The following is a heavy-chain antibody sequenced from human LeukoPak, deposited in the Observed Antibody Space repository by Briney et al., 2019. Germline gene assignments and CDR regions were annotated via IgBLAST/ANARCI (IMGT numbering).Heavy chain of an antibody. D-gene: IGHD2-2*01. J-gene: IGHJ4*02. CDR3: SSHYCSSTSCYVDY. CDR1: GFTFSSYA. Sequence: GGSLRLSCAASGFTFSSYAMSWVRQAPGKGLEWVPAISGSGGSTYYADSVKGRFTISRDNSKNTLYLQMNSLRAEDTAVYYCSSHYCSSTSCYVDYWGQGTLVTVSS. V-gene: IGHV3-23*01. CDR2: ISGSGGST.